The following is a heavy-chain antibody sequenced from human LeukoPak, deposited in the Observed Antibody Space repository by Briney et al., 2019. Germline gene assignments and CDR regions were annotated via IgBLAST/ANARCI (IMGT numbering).Heavy chain of an antibody. CDR3: ARDPYSGLFDY. J-gene: IGHJ4*02. D-gene: IGHD4-11*01. Sequence: GGSLRLSRAASEFTFSSYSMNWVRQAPGKGLEWVSSISSSTSHIHYADSVKGRFTISRDNAKNSLYLQMNSLRAEDTAVYYCARDPYSGLFDYWGQGTLVTVSS. V-gene: IGHV3-21*01. CDR1: EFTFSSYS. CDR2: ISSSTSHI.